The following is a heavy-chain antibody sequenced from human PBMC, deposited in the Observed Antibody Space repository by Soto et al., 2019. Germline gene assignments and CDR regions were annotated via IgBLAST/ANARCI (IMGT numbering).Heavy chain of an antibody. CDR2: ISGSGTSSI. CDR3: AKDMTPPLNIVVVPAAPTDYYYYYMDV. D-gene: IGHD2-2*01. V-gene: IGHV3-11*01. Sequence: GGSLRLSCAASGFTFRDYYMSWIRQAPGRGLEWISYISGSGTSSIDYADSVKGRFTISRDNAKNSLYLQMNSLRAEDTALYYCAKDMTPPLNIVVVPAAPTDYYYYYMDVWGKGTTVTVSS. CDR1: GFTFRDYY. J-gene: IGHJ6*03.